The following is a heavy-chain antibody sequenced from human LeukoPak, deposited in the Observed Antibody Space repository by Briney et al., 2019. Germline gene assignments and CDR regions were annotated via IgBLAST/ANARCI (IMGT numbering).Heavy chain of an antibody. CDR1: GNTFTMYS. J-gene: IGHJ6*03. CDR3: ARGRRGGLGVSVGGLFASYYTYYYMDV. V-gene: IGHV1-46*01. CDR2: INPSDGAT. Sequence: ASVKVSCKASGNTFTMYSIHWVRQAPGQGLEWMGMINPSDGATTYAQRFQGRVTMTRDMSTTTVYMDLRSLRSEDTAVYLGARGRRGGLGVSVGGLFASYYTYYYMDVWGRGTTVTVSS. D-gene: IGHD3-10*01.